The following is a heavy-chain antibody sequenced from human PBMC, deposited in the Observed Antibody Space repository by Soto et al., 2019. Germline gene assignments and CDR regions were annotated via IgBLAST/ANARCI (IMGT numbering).Heavy chain of an antibody. Sequence: QVQLVESGGGVVQPGRSLRLSCAASGFTFSSYAMHWVRQAPGKGLEWVAVISYDGSNKYYADSVKGRFTISRDNSKNTLYLQMNSLRAEDTAVYYCASLSGYYPWGFDYWGQGTLVTVSS. CDR1: GFTFSSYA. J-gene: IGHJ4*02. V-gene: IGHV3-30-3*01. CDR3: ASLSGYYPWGFDY. CDR2: ISYDGSNK. D-gene: IGHD3-22*01.